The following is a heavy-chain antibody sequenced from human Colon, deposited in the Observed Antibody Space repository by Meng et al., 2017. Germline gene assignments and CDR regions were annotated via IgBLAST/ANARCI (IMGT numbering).Heavy chain of an antibody. CDR3: ARVNGDCDKAWFDS. CDR1: CGYAISAYCY. V-gene: IGHV4-61*01. J-gene: IGHJ5*01. Sequence: SCAGQVETPETLAHTCTNACGYAISAYCYCSWIQHPPQKGLELRWNSYYTGDTNYDPSLKNRVTISLDTSKKTFSLKLTSMTAADAAIYYCARVNGDCDKAWFDSWGQGTLVTVSS. D-gene: IGHD2-21*02. CDR2: SYYTGDT.